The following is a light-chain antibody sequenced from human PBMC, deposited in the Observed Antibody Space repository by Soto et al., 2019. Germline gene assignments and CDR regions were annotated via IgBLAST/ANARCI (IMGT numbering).Light chain of an antibody. CDR2: DAS. J-gene: IGKJ2*01. CDR1: QSVSSY. Sequence: EIVLTQSPATLSLSPGERATLSCRASQSVSSYLACYQQKPGQAPRLLIYDASNRATGIPARFSGSGSGTDFTLTISSLEPEDFAVYYCQRRSNWPPYTFGQGTKLEIK. CDR3: QRRSNWPPYT. V-gene: IGKV3-11*01.